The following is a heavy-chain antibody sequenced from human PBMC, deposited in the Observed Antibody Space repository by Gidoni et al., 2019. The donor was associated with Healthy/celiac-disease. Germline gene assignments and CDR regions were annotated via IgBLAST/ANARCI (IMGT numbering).Heavy chain of an antibody. D-gene: IGHD6-6*01. CDR2: ISSSSSYI. CDR1: GFPFRSYS. Sequence: EVQLVESGGGLVKPGGSLRPSCPASGFPFRSYSMNWVRQAPGKGLEWVSSISSSSSYIYYADSVKGRFTISRDNAKNSLYLQMNSLRAEDTAVYYCARDPSIAARQYYFDYWGQGTLVTVSS. V-gene: IGHV3-21*01. CDR3: ARDPSIAARQYYFDY. J-gene: IGHJ4*02.